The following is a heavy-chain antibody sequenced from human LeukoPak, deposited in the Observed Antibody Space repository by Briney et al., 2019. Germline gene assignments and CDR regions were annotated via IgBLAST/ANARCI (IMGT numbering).Heavy chain of an antibody. V-gene: IGHV4-39*07. CDR2: IYYSGTT. J-gene: IGHJ4*02. Sequence: PSETLSLTCTVSGGSISSSDYYWGWIRQPPGKGLEWIASIYYSGTTHYNPSHQSRVTISLDTSKNQFSLNLKSVTAADTAVYYCAGKYYYDSSGYFYVDWWGQGTLVTVSS. D-gene: IGHD3-22*01. CDR1: GGSISSSDYY. CDR3: AGKYYYDSSGYFYVDW.